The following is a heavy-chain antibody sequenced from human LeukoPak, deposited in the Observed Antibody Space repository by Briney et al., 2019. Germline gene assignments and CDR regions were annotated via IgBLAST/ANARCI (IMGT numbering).Heavy chain of an antibody. J-gene: IGHJ4*02. CDR3: ARAPRYYDYVWGSYRYLDY. CDR2: INDSGST. D-gene: IGHD3-16*02. CDR1: GGSFSGYY. Sequence: PSETLSLTCAVYGGSFSGYYWSWIRQPPGKGLEWIGEINDSGSTNYNPSLKSRVTISVDTSKNQFSLKLSSVTAADTAVYYCARAPRYYDYVWGSYRYLDYWGQGTLVTVSS. V-gene: IGHV4-34*01.